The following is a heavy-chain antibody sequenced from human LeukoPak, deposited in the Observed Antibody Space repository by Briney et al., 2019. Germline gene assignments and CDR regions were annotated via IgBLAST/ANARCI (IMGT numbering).Heavy chain of an antibody. CDR2: ISGSGDST. V-gene: IGHV3-23*01. CDR3: AKEPSCSGGNCYYFDN. Sequence: PGGSLRFSCAASGFTFSSYAMSWVRQAPGKGLEWVSGISGSGDSTYYADSVKGRFTISRDNSKNTVDLQMNSLRAEDTAIYYCAKEPSCSGGNCYYFDNWGQGTLVTVSS. J-gene: IGHJ4*02. D-gene: IGHD2-15*01. CDR1: GFTFSSYA.